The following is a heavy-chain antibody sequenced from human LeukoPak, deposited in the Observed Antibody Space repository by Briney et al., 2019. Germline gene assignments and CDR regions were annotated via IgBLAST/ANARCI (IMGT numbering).Heavy chain of an antibody. V-gene: IGHV1-18*01. CDR2: ISAYNGNT. Sequence: ASVKVSCKASGYTFTSYGISWVRQAPGQGLEWMGWISAYNGNTNYAQKLQGRVTMTTDTSTSTAYMELRSLRSDDTAVYYCARVSSPRIAAAGLDFDYWGQGTLVTVSS. CDR3: ARVSSPRIAAAGLDFDY. CDR1: GYTFTSYG. J-gene: IGHJ4*02. D-gene: IGHD6-13*01.